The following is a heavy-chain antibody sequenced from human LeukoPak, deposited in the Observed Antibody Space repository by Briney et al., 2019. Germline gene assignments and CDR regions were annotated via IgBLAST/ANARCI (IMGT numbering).Heavy chain of an antibody. CDR1: GFTFSSYW. CDR3: LGYAIKYYFDY. Sequence: GGPLRLSCAASGFTFSSYWMHWVRQAPGKGLVWVSRINSDGSSTSYADSVKGRFTISRDNAKNTLYLQMNSLRAEDTAVYYCLGYAIKYYFDYWGQGTLVTVSS. J-gene: IGHJ4*02. V-gene: IGHV3-74*01. CDR2: INSDGSST. D-gene: IGHD2-2*01.